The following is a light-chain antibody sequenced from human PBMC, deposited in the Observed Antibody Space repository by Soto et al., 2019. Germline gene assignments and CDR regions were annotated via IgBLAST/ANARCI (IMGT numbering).Light chain of an antibody. CDR3: QQYNSDST. CDR1: QSISIW. V-gene: IGKV1-5*03. J-gene: IGKJ1*01. CDR2: KAS. Sequence: IQMTQSPSTLSASVGDRVTITCRASQSISIWLAWYQQKPGKAPKLLIYKASSLESEVPSRFSGSGSETEFTLTINSLQPDDSATYYCQQYNSDSTFGQGTKVEIK.